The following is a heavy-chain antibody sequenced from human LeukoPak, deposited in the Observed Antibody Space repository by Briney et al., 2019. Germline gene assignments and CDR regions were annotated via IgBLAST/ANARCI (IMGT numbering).Heavy chain of an antibody. J-gene: IGHJ4*02. CDR3: ARGGNWNSYYFDY. CDR1: GGSISSGGYY. V-gene: IGHV4-39*01. D-gene: IGHD1-1*01. Sequence: SETLSLTCTVSGGSISSGGYYWSWIRQPPGKGLEWIGSIYYSGNTYYNPSLKSRVTISVDASKNQFSLKLSSVTAADTAVYYCARGGNWNSYYFDYWGQGTLVTVSS. CDR2: IYYSGNT.